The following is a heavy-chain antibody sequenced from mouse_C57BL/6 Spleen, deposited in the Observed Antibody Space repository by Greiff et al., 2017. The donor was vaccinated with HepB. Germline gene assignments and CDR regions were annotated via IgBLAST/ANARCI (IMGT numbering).Heavy chain of an antibody. J-gene: IGHJ4*01. Sequence: VQLQQPGAELVMPGASVKLSCKASGYTFTSYWMHWVKQRPGQGLEWIGEIDPSDSYTNYNQKFKGKSTLTVDKSSSTAYMQLSSLTSEDSAVYYCARRRVTTGDYAMDYWGQGTSVTVSS. CDR2: IDPSDSYT. CDR1: GYTFTSYW. D-gene: IGHD2-12*01. V-gene: IGHV1-69*01. CDR3: ARRRVTTGDYAMDY.